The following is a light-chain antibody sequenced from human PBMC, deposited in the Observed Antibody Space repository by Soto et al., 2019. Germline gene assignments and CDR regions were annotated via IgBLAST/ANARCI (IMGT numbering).Light chain of an antibody. CDR2: EVS. V-gene: IGLV2-8*01. CDR3: RAYVGSNNYWV. J-gene: IGLJ3*02. Sequence: QSALTQPPSASGSPGQSVTISCTGTSSDVGGYNYVTWYQQHPGKAPKLLICEVSKRPSGVSDRFSGSKSGNTASLTVSGLQAEDEADYYCRAYVGSNNYWVFGGGTQLTVL. CDR1: SSDVGGYNY.